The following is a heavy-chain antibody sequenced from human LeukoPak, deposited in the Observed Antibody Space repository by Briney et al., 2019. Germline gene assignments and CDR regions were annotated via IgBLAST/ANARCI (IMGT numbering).Heavy chain of an antibody. CDR1: GYTFTGYY. Sequence: GASVKVSCKASGYTFTGYYMHWVRQAPGQGLEWMGWINPNSGGTNYAQKFQGRVTMTRDTSISTAYMELSSLRSEDTAVYYCAREFTGFTMVRGVTVYYYYMDVWGKGTTVTISS. J-gene: IGHJ6*03. CDR3: AREFTGFTMVRGVTVYYYYMDV. CDR2: INPNSGGT. D-gene: IGHD3-10*01. V-gene: IGHV1-2*02.